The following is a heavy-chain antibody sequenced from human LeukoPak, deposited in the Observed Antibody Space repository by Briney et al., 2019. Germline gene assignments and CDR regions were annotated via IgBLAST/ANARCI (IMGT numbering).Heavy chain of an antibody. CDR1: GGTFSSYA. CDR2: IIPILGIA. CDR3: ARLCDYGDCGLNYYYYGMDV. J-gene: IGHJ6*02. V-gene: IGHV1-69*04. D-gene: IGHD4-17*01. Sequence: SVKVSCKASGGTFSSYAISWVRQAPGQGLEWMGRIIPILGIANYAQKFQGRVTITADKSTSTAYMELSSLRSEDTAVYYCARLCDYGDCGLNYYYYGMDVWGQGTTVTVSS.